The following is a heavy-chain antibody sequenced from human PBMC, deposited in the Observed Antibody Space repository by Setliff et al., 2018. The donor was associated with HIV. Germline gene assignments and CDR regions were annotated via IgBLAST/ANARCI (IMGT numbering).Heavy chain of an antibody. CDR3: ARDRRAHDYNNYVYYYYGMDV. D-gene: IGHD4-4*01. CDR2: MYYSGST. Sequence: PSETLSLTCTVSGGSISSHYWSWIRQPPGKGLEWIGYMYYSGSTNYNPSLKSRVTISVDTSKNQFSLKLTSVTAADTAVYYCARDRRAHDYNNYVYYYYGMDVWGQGTTVTVSS. V-gene: IGHV4-59*11. J-gene: IGHJ6*02. CDR1: GGSISSHY.